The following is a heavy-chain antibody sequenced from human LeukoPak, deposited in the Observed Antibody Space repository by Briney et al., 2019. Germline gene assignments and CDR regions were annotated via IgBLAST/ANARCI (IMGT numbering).Heavy chain of an antibody. CDR3: ARDVGGSLDY. CDR1: FSDYW. D-gene: IGHD2-15*01. CDR2: IRQDGIEK. J-gene: IGHJ4*02. V-gene: IGHV3-7*01. Sequence: FSDYWMXWVRQXXGXXPEWVANIRQDGIEKHYVDSVKGRFTISRDNAGNSLYLQMNSLRAEDTAVYYCARDVGGSLDYWGQGTLVTVSS.